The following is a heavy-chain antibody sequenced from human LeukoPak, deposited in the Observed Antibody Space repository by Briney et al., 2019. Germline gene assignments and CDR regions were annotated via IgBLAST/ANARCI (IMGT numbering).Heavy chain of an antibody. CDR3: ASHSPGALGAFDI. CDR1: GGSFSGYY. D-gene: IGHD3-10*01. V-gene: IGHV4-59*01. J-gene: IGHJ3*02. Sequence: PSETLSLTCAVYGGSFSGYYWSWIRQPPGKGLEWIGYIYYSGSTNYNPSLKSRVTISVDTSENQFSLKLSSVTAADTAVYYCASHSPGALGAFDIWGQGTMVTVSS. CDR2: IYYSGST.